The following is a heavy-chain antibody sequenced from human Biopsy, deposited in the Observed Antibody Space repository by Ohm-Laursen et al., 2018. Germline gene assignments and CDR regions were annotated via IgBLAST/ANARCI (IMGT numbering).Heavy chain of an antibody. D-gene: IGHD3-22*01. Sequence: TLSLTCSVSGGSIGSGGYYWSWVRQYPGKVLEWIGYIHSSGSTFYKASLESRLTISVDTSKNQFSLKMTSVTAADTAVYYCARDVYYYDSNAWGYFDFWGQGTLVTVSA. V-gene: IGHV4-31*03. CDR2: IHSSGST. CDR1: GGSIGSGGYY. CDR3: ARDVYYYDSNAWGYFDF. J-gene: IGHJ4*02.